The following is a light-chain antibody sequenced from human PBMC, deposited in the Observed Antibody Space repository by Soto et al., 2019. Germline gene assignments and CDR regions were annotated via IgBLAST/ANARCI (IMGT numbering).Light chain of an antibody. CDR1: ASNIETNT. V-gene: IGLV1-44*01. CDR3: EAWDGSLNVVL. Sequence: QSVLTQPPSASGTPGRGSTTPVLGRASNIETNTVNWYQHLPGSAPKLLIYSSDQRPSGVPDRFSGSKSGTSASLAISGLQPDDEADYYCEAWDGSLNVVLFGGGTKLTVL. J-gene: IGLJ2*01. CDR2: SSD.